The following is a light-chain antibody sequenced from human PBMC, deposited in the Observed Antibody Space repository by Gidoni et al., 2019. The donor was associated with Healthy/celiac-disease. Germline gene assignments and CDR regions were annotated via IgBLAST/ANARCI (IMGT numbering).Light chain of an antibody. CDR1: QSIRSW. J-gene: IGKJ1*01. CDR2: KAS. V-gene: IGKV1-5*03. CDR3: QQYNSYSRT. Sequence: DIQMTQSPSTLSASVGDRVTITCRASQSIRSWLAWYQQKPGKAPKLLIYKASSLEGGVPSRFSGSGSGTEFTLTISSLQPDDFATYYCQQYNSYSRTFGQGTKVEIK.